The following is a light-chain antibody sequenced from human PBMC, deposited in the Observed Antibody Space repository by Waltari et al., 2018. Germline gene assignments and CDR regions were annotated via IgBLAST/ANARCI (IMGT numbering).Light chain of an antibody. J-gene: IGLJ2*01. CDR3: CSFAGNYTLL. CDR2: DVA. Sequence: QSALTQPRSVSGSPGPSVTLSCNGTSSDGGGYDYVSWYQQHPGKAPKLIISDVAKRPSGVSDRFSGSKSGNTASLTISGLQIDDEATYYCCSFAGNYTLLFGGGTNLTVL. V-gene: IGLV2-11*01. CDR1: SSDGGGYDY.